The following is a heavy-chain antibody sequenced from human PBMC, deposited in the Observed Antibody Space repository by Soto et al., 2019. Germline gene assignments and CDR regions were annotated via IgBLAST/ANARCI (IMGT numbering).Heavy chain of an antibody. D-gene: IGHD2-21*01. CDR3: ARRFVVVNAPDY. CDR1: GYTFSSYG. J-gene: IGHJ4*02. V-gene: IGHV1-3*01. Sequence: ASVKVSCKASGYTFSSYGISWVRQAPGQRLEWMGWINAGNGNTKYSQKFQGRVTITRDTSASTAYMELSSLRSEDTAVYYCARRFVVVNAPDYSGPGTLVTVSS. CDR2: INAGNGNT.